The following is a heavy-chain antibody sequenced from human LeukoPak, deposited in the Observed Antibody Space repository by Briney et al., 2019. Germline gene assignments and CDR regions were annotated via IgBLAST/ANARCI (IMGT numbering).Heavy chain of an antibody. CDR3: ARGESITTPDY. Sequence: ASVKASCKASRGTFSSYTISSVRQAPGPRLEWMGRIIPILGIANYAQKLQGRVTITADKSTSTAYMELSSLRSEDTAVYYCARGESITTPDYWGQGTLVTVSS. CDR1: RGTFSSYT. CDR2: IIPILGIA. J-gene: IGHJ4*02. V-gene: IGHV1-69*02. D-gene: IGHD3-22*01.